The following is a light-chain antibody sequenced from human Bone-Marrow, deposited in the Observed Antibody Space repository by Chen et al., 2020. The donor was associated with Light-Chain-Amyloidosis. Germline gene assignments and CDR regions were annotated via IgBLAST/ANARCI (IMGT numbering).Light chain of an antibody. V-gene: IGKV1-5*03. J-gene: IGKJ2*01. CDR2: KAS. Sequence: DIRMTQSPPTLSASVGDRVTITCRASQDIGDWLAWFQQKPGKAPNLLIYKASNLQRGVPSRFTGSGSGTEFTVTIDGLQPDDFAVYCCQQYKSYTFTFGQGTQL. CDR3: QQYKSYTFT. CDR1: QDIGDW.